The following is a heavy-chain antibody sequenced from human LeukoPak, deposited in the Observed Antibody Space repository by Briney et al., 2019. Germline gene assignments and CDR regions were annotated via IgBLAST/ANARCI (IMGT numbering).Heavy chain of an antibody. CDR1: GLIFSNYA. Sequence: GGSLRLSCAAPGLIFSNYAVSWDRQAPGKGLEWVSYISSSSSTIYYADSVKGRFTISRDNAKNSLYLQMNSLRAEDTAVYYCARDHGRFWSGYSYYFDYWGQGTLVTVSS. CDR3: ARDHGRFWSGYSYYFDY. D-gene: IGHD3-3*01. V-gene: IGHV3-48*01. CDR2: ISSSSSTI. J-gene: IGHJ4*02.